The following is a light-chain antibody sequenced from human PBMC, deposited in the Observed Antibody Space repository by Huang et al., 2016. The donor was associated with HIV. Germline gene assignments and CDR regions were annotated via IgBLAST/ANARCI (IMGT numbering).Light chain of an antibody. J-gene: IGKJ3*01. V-gene: IGKV4-1*01. CDR2: WAS. CDR1: HNILHHSNDKNY. Sequence: IVLTQSPDSLSVSLGARATINCKSSHNILHHSNDKNYLAWYQQKPGQPPKLLIFWASSRESGVPDRFSGSGSGTDFTLTITNLQAEDVAVYYCQQYYSTPRTFGPGTKVEI. CDR3: QQYYSTPRT.